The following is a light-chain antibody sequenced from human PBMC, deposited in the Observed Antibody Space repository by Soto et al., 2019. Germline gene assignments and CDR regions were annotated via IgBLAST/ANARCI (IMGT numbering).Light chain of an antibody. CDR3: SSYTTSSTYV. CDR2: DVS. CDR1: SSDVGGYHY. J-gene: IGLJ1*01. V-gene: IGLV2-14*01. Sequence: QSALTQPASVSGSPGQSITISCTGTSSDVGGYHYVSWYQQYPGKAPKVMIYDVSNRPSGVSNRFSGSKSGNTASLTISGLQAEDEADYYCSSYTTSSTYVFGTVTKVTVL.